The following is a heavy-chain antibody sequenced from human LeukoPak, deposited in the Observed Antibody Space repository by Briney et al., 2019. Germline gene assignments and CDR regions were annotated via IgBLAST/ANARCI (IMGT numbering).Heavy chain of an antibody. J-gene: IGHJ4*02. D-gene: IGHD2-15*01. CDR3: ATDSSPD. CDR1: GGTFSIYA. V-gene: IGHV1-69*04. Sequence: SVKVSFKASGGTFSIYAISWVRQAPGQGLEWMGRIIPILGIANYAQKFQGRVTITADKSTSTAYMELSSLRSEDTAVYYCATDSSPDWGQGTLVTVSS. CDR2: IIPILGIA.